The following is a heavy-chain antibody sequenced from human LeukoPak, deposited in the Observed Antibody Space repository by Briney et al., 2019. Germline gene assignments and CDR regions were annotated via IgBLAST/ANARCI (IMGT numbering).Heavy chain of an antibody. V-gene: IGHV1-46*01. CDR1: VYSFTNCF. Sequence: ASVKVSCKTSVYSFTNCFIHWVRQAPGQGLEWMGIINPSGGSTTFSPQFQGRITLTRDTSTNTVYLDLSSLRSEDTAVYYCARDGDYHGNSVLFDYWGQGTQVTVSS. CDR3: ARDGDYHGNSVLFDY. D-gene: IGHD4-23*01. CDR2: INPSGGST. J-gene: IGHJ4*02.